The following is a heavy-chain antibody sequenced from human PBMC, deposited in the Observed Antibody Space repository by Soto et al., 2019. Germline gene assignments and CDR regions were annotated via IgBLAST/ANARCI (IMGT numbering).Heavy chain of an antibody. CDR1: GGSVTSDEDY. CDR3: ATESGSTYGYFDH. J-gene: IGHJ4*02. V-gene: IGHV4-30-4*01. D-gene: IGHD5-18*01. Sequence: QMHLQESGPGLVKPSETLSLTCTVSGGSVTSDEDYWTWIRQSPGKGLEWIGYISNSGSTGYNPSLKTRLSMSVERSKNQFTLRLTSVTAADTAVYFCATESGSTYGYFDHWGQGTQVTVSS. CDR2: ISNSGST.